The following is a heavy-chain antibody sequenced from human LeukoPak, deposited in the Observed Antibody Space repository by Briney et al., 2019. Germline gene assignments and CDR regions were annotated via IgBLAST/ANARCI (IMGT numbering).Heavy chain of an antibody. V-gene: IGHV3-21*01. CDR1: GFTFNSYS. Sequence: GGSLRLSCAASGFTFNSYSMTWVRQAPGKGLEWVSSFTSRSRNIYYADSVKGRFTISRDNAKNSLYLQMNSLKAEDTAVYYCARDGGDTAMVLTRWGQGTLVTVSS. J-gene: IGHJ1*01. D-gene: IGHD5-18*01. CDR3: ARDGGDTAMVLTR. CDR2: FTSRSRNI.